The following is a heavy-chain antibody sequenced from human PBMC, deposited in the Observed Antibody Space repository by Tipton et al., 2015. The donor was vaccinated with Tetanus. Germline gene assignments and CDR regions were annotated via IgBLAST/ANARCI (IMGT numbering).Heavy chain of an antibody. CDR3: ARERNVGVSVRDGMDV. CDR1: GGSFSGYY. D-gene: IGHD5/OR15-5a*01. CDR2: INHSGGT. Sequence: TLSLTCAVKGGSFSGYYWTWIRQAPGKGLEWIGQINHSGGTSYSSSLKSRVTISLDTSKNLFSLRLRSVTAADTAVYFCARERNVGVSVRDGMDVWGQGTTVTVSS. J-gene: IGHJ6*02. V-gene: IGHV4-34*01.